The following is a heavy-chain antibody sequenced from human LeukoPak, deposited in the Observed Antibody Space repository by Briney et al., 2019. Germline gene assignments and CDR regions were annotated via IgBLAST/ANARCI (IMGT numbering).Heavy chain of an antibody. CDR2: VYSGGST. CDR1: GFIVNNYY. J-gene: IGHJ4*02. D-gene: IGHD3-22*01. CDR3: ARDSHDSSGYYPDY. Sequence: GGSLRLSCAASGFIVNNYYINWVRQAPGKGLEWVSIVYSGGSTYYADSVKGRFTISRDNSKNTLYLQMNSLRAEDTAAYYCARDSHDSSGYYPDYWGQGTLVTVSS. V-gene: IGHV3-53*05.